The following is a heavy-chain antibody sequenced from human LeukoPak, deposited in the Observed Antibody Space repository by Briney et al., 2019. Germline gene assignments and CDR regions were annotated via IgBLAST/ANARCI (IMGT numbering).Heavy chain of an antibody. CDR1: GGSIRSYY. CDR3: ARARRGWDSDLDF. D-gene: IGHD1-26*01. CDR2: FYYRGCT. V-gene: IGHV4-59*01. Sequence: TSATLSLTCTGSGGSIRSYYWSWLRQPPGKGLEWVGPFYYRGCTNYNPSLKGRVTISVDTSKSQFSLKLSSVTAADTAVYYCARARRGWDSDLDFWGQGTLVTVSS. J-gene: IGHJ4*02.